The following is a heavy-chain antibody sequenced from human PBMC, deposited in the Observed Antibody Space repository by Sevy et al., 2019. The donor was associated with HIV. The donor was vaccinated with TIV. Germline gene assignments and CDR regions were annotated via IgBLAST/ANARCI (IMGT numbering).Heavy chain of an antibody. D-gene: IGHD6-13*01. CDR2: VNSDGSST. CDR3: VAANSWEDY. V-gene: IGHV3-74*01. CDR1: GFTFSNYW. Sequence: GGSLRLSCAASGFTFSNYWMHWVRQAPGKGLVWVSRVNSDGSSTTYADSVKGRFTISRANAKNTLYLKMSSLRAEDTAVYYCVAANSWEDYWGQGTLVTVSS. J-gene: IGHJ4*02.